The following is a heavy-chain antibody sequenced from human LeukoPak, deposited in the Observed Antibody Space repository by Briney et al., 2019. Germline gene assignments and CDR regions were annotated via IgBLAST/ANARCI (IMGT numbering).Heavy chain of an antibody. J-gene: IGHJ5*02. CDR2: IYYSGST. D-gene: IGHD2-15*01. Sequence: SETLSLTCTVSGGSISGYYWSWVRQSPGKGLEWIGYIYYSGSTNYNPSLKSRVTMSVDTSKNHFSLKVSSVTAADTAVYYCARAVVVAATVKWFDPWGQGTLVTVSS. CDR3: ARAVVVAATVKWFDP. V-gene: IGHV4-59*01. CDR1: GGSISGYY.